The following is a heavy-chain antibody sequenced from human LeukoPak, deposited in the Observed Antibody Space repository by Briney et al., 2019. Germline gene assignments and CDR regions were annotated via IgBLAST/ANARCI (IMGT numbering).Heavy chain of an antibody. CDR3: ARESRYSSDY. V-gene: IGHV3-48*02. D-gene: IGHD6-13*01. CDR1: GFTFSGYS. J-gene: IGHJ4*01. CDR2: ISSSSSSI. Sequence: HTGGSLRLSCAASGFTFSGYSMNWGRQAPGKGLEWVSYISSSSSSIYYTDSVKGRFTISRDNAKNSLFLQMNSLRDEDTAVYYCARESRYSSDYSGHGTLVAVSS.